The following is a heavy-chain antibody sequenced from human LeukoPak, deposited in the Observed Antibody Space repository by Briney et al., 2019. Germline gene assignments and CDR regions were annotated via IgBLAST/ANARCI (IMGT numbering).Heavy chain of an antibody. CDR3: ARLYDFWSGDHNWFDP. CDR2: IYYSGNT. Sequence: SETLSLTCTVSGGSISSSSYYWGWVRQPPGTGLEWIGSIYYSGNTYYNPSLKSRLTISVDTSKNQFSLKLSSVTAADTAVYYCARLYDFWSGDHNWFDPWGQGTLVTVSS. CDR1: GGSISSSSYY. J-gene: IGHJ5*02. V-gene: IGHV4-39*01. D-gene: IGHD3-3*01.